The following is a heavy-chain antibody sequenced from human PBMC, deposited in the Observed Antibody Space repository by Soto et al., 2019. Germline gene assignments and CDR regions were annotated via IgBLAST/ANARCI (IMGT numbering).Heavy chain of an antibody. CDR1: GFTFSSSG. CDR2: ISAYNGNT. CDR3: AKDCTGASCSFDI. D-gene: IGHD2-15*01. Sequence: ASVKVSCKTSGFTFSSSGISWVRQAPGQGLEWMGWISAYNGNTNYAQKLQGRVTMITDTSTSTAYMELRSLRSDDTAVYYCAKDCTGASCSFDIWCQGTMVTVSS. J-gene: IGHJ3*02. V-gene: IGHV1-18*01.